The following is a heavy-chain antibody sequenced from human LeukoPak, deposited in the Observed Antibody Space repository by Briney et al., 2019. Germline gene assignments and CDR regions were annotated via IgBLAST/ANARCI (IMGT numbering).Heavy chain of an antibody. CDR3: ARLDGASDF. CDR1: GGSISSYY. V-gene: IGHV4-59*12. Sequence: PSETLSLTCTVSGGSISSYYWSWIRQPPGKGLEWIGYIYYSGSTNYNPSLKSRITMSVDTSKNQFSLNLASVTAADTATYYCARLDGASDFWGQGTLVTVSS. D-gene: IGHD3/OR15-3a*01. J-gene: IGHJ4*02. CDR2: IYYSGST.